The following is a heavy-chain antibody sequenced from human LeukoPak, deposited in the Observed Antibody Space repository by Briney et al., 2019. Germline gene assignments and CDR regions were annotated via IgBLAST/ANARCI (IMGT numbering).Heavy chain of an antibody. CDR2: NFFHDGST. CDR1: GYSFNSHH. Sequence: ASVKVSCKTSGYSFNSHHVHWVRQAPGQGLEWMGINFFHDGSTSNTQKFQGRVTMTRDTSTSTVYMELSSLRSEDTAVYYCARRDHDSNTRETFDYWGQGTLVTVSS. CDR3: ARRDHDSNTRETFDY. J-gene: IGHJ4*02. V-gene: IGHV1-46*02. D-gene: IGHD3-22*01.